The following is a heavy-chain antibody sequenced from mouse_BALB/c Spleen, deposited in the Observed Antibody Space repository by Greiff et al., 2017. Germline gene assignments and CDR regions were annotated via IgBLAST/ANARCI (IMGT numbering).Heavy chain of an antibody. CDR2: IFPGTGTT. Sequence: QVQLQQSGAELVKPGASVKLSCKTSGYTFTSYWIQWVQQRPGQGLGWIGEIFPGTGTTYYNEKFKGKATLTIDTSSSTAYMQLSSLTSEDSAVYFCARETGLDYWGQGTTLTVSS. J-gene: IGHJ2*01. V-gene: IGHV1S132*01. D-gene: IGHD4-1*01. CDR1: GYTFTSYW. CDR3: ARETGLDY.